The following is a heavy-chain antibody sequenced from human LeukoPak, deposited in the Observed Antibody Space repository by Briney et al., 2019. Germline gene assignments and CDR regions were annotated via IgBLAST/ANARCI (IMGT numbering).Heavy chain of an antibody. CDR1: GFTFSSYT. CDR2: ITSTSTYI. J-gene: IGHJ4*02. V-gene: IGHV3-21*01. D-gene: IGHD2-15*01. Sequence: GGSLRLSCAASGFTFSSYTINWLRQAPGKGLEWVSSITSTSTYIYYADSVKGRFTISRDNVKNSLYLQMNSLRAEDTAVYYCARDLGGWYFDYWGQGTLVTVSS. CDR3: ARDLGGWYFDY.